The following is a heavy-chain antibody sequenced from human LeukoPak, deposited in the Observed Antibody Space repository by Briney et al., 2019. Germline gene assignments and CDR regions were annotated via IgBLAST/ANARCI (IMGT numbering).Heavy chain of an antibody. CDR1: GFTFSSYG. CDR2: ISYDGSNK. J-gene: IGHJ4*02. Sequence: GGSLRLSCAASGFTFSSYGMHWVRQAPGKGLEWVAVISYDGSNKYYADSVKGRFTISRDNSKNTLYLQMNSLRAEDTAVYYCARDGPRGYWGQGTLVTVSS. CDR3: ARDGPRGY. V-gene: IGHV3-30*03. D-gene: IGHD3-10*01.